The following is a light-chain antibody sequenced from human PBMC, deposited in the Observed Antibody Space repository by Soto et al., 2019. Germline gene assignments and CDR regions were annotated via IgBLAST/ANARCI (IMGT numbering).Light chain of an antibody. CDR3: ISYTTTNTPV. CDR2: GVS. CDR1: SSDIGGYNY. J-gene: IGLJ2*01. V-gene: IGLV2-14*01. Sequence: QSALTQPASVSGSPGQSITISCTGTSSDIGGYNYVSWYQHHPGKAPKLIISGVSNRASGVSFRFSGSKSGNTASLTISGLQPEDEADYYCISYTTTNTPVFGGGTKLTVL.